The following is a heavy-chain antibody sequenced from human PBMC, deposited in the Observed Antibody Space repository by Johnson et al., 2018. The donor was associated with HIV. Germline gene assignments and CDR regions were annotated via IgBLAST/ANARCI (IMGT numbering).Heavy chain of an antibody. CDR1: GFTFSSYA. Sequence: QVQLVESGGGLVQPGGSRRLSCAASGFTFSSYAMHWVRQAPGKGLEWITVISYDGSNKYYADSVKGRFTISRDNSKNTLYLQMNSLRAEDTAVYYCARVVVVVATVRVGAFDIWGQGTMVTVSS. V-gene: IGHV3-30*04. CDR3: ARVVVVVATVRVGAFDI. D-gene: IGHD2-15*01. CDR2: ISYDGSNK. J-gene: IGHJ3*02.